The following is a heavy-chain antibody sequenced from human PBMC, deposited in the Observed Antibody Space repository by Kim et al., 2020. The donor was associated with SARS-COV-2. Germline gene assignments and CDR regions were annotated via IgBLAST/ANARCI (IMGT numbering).Heavy chain of an antibody. CDR3: AREGLWGPSGDY. V-gene: IGHV3-74*01. J-gene: IGHJ4*02. D-gene: IGHD3-10*01. Sequence: SYADSVKGRFTISRDNAKNTLYLQMNSLRAEDTAVYYCAREGLWGPSGDYWGQGTLVTVSS.